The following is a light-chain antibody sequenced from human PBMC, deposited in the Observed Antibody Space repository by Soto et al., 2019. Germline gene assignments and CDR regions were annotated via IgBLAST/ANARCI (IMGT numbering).Light chain of an antibody. CDR3: CSYGGSSTFV. Sequence: QSALTQPASVSGSPGQSITISCTGTSSDVGNYNLVSWYQQHPGKAPKLMIYEGSKRPSGVSNRFSGSKSGNTASLTISGIQAEDEADYYCCSYGGSSTFVFGTGTKLTVL. CDR1: SSDVGNYNL. CDR2: EGS. V-gene: IGLV2-23*01. J-gene: IGLJ1*01.